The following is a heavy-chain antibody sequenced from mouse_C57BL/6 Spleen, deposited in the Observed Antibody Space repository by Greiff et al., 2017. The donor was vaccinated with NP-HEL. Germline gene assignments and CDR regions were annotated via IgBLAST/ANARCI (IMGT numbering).Heavy chain of an antibody. J-gene: IGHJ3*01. CDR3: ARAGGYDPAY. D-gene: IGHD2-2*01. V-gene: IGHV1-52*01. Sequence: QVQLQQPGAELVRPGSSVKLSCKASGYTFTSYWMHWVKQRPIQGLEWIGNIDPSDSETHYNQKFKDKATLTVDKSSSTAYMQLSSLTSEDSAVYYCARAGGYDPAYWGQGTLVTVSA. CDR1: GYTFTSYW. CDR2: IDPSDSET.